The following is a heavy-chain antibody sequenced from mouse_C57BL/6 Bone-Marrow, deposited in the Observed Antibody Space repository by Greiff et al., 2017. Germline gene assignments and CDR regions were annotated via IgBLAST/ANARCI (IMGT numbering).Heavy chain of an antibody. CDR3: TRSPRWAWFAY. Sequence: QVQLQQSGAELGRPGASVTLSCKASGYTFTDYEMHWVKQTPVHGLEWIGAIDPETGGTAYNQKFKGKAILTADKSSSTAYMELRSLTSEDSAVYYCTRSPRWAWFAYWGQGTLVTVSA. CDR2: IDPETGGT. CDR1: GYTFTDYE. D-gene: IGHD2-3*01. V-gene: IGHV1-15*01. J-gene: IGHJ3*01.